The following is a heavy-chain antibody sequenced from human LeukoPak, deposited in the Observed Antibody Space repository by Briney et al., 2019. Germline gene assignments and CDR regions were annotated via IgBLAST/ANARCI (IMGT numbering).Heavy chain of an antibody. V-gene: IGHV1-18*01. D-gene: IGHD1-26*01. CDR1: GYTFTSYG. CDR2: ISAYNGNT. CDR3: ARDGNGIVGATSIDY. J-gene: IGHJ4*02. Sequence: ASVKVSCKASGYTFTSYGISWVRQAPGQGLEWMGWISAYNGNTNYAQKLQGRVTMTTDTSTSTAYMELRSLRSDDTAVYYCARDGNGIVGATSIDYWGQRTLVTVSS.